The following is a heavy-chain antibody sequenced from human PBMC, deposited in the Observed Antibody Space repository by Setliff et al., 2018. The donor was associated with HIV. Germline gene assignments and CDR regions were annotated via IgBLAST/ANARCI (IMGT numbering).Heavy chain of an antibody. J-gene: IGHJ5*02. Sequence: QPGGSLRLSCAASGFTFTTYWMHWVRQVPGKGLVWVSRINSDGSSIGYADSVKGRFTISRDNVNNAVYLQMNSLRAEDTAIYYCANIRLGSWGQGTLVTVSS. CDR3: ANIRLGS. V-gene: IGHV3-74*01. D-gene: IGHD2-2*02. CDR1: GFTFTTYW. CDR2: INSDGSSI.